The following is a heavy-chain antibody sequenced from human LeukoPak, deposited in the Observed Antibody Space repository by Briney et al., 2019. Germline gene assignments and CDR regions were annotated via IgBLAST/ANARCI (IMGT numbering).Heavy chain of an antibody. CDR3: ARGSNTDY. V-gene: IGHV3-48*01. Sequence: GGSLRLSCAASGFTFSSYSMNWVRQAPGKGLEWVSYISSSSSTIYYADSVKGRFTISRDNAKNSLYLQMNSLRAEDTAVYCCARGSNTDYWGQGTLVTVSS. CDR1: GFTFSSYS. CDR2: ISSSSSTI. J-gene: IGHJ4*02.